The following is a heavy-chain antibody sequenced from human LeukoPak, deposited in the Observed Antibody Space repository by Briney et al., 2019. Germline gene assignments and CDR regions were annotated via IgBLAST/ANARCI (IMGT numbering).Heavy chain of an antibody. D-gene: IGHD2-15*01. Sequence: PSETLSLTCTVSGGSISSSSYYWGWIRQPPGKGLEWIGSIYYSGSTYYNPSLKSRVTISVDTSKNQFSLKLSSVTAADTAVYYCARRLVVVTGYYFDYWGQGTLVTVSS. V-gene: IGHV4-39*07. CDR1: GGSISSSSYY. CDR3: ARRLVVVTGYYFDY. J-gene: IGHJ4*02. CDR2: IYYSGST.